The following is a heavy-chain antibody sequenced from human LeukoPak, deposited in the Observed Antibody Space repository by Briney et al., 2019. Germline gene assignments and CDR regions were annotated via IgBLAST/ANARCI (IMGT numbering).Heavy chain of an antibody. V-gene: IGHV3-30-3*01. J-gene: IGHJ4*02. CDR1: GFTFSSHA. CDR2: ISYDGSNK. CDR3: ARETGDTAMVTFDY. Sequence: GGSLRLSCAASGFTFSSHAMHWVRQAPGKGLEWVAVISYDGSNKYYADSVKGRFTISRDNSKNTLYLQMNSLRAEDTAVYYCARETGDTAMVTFDYWGQGTLVTVSS. D-gene: IGHD5-18*01.